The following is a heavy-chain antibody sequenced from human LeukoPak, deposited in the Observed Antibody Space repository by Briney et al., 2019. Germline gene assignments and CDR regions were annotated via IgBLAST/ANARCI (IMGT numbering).Heavy chain of an antibody. CDR1: GGSISSSNW. Sequence: SETLSLTCTVSGGSISSSNWWSWVRQPPGKGLEWIGEIYHSGSTNYNPSLKSRVTISVDKFKNRFSLKLGSVTAADTAVYYCARAAVPRGVSFYFDYWGQGTLVTVSS. J-gene: IGHJ4*02. CDR2: IYHSGST. V-gene: IGHV4-4*02. D-gene: IGHD6-13*01. CDR3: ARAAVPRGVSFYFDY.